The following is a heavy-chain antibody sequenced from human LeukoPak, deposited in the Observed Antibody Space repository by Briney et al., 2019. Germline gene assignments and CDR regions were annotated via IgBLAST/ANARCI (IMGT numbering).Heavy chain of an antibody. Sequence: SVKVSCKASGGTFSSCAISWVRQAPGQGLEWMGRIIPIFGIANYAQKFQGRVTITADKSTSTAYMELSSLRSEDTAVYYCARVGRYSELPNWFDPWGQGTLVTVSS. CDR1: GGTFSSCA. D-gene: IGHD2-15*01. CDR2: IIPIFGIA. V-gene: IGHV1-69*04. CDR3: ARVGRYSELPNWFDP. J-gene: IGHJ5*02.